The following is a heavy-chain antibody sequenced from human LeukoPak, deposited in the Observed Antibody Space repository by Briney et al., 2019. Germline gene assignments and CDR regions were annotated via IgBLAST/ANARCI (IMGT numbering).Heavy chain of an antibody. CDR3: AKLVGGWENDAFDI. D-gene: IGHD6-19*01. CDR1: GFTFSSYG. J-gene: IGHJ3*02. V-gene: IGHV3-30*18. CDR2: ISYDGSNK. Sequence: GGSLRLSCAASGFTFSSYGMHWVRQAPGKGLEWVAVISYDGSNKYYADSVKGRFTISRDNSKNTLYLQMNSLRAEDTAVYYCAKLVGGWENDAFDIWGQGTMVTVSS.